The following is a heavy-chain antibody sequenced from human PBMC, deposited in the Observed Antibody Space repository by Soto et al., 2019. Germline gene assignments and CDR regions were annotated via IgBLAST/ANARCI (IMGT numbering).Heavy chain of an antibody. V-gene: IGHV4-34*01. J-gene: IGHJ6*03. D-gene: IGHD3-10*01. CDR2: INDSGNS. CDR1: GGSFSGYQ. Sequence: QVQLQQWGAGLLKPSETLSLTCAVYGGSFSGYQWSWIRQTPGKGLEWIGEINDSGNSNNNPSLRSRVTILVDTAKKQISLKLSSVTAADTAVYFCARGLILWFGELSRRGGYYYYMDVWGKGTTVTVSS. CDR3: ARGLILWFGELSRRGGYYYYMDV.